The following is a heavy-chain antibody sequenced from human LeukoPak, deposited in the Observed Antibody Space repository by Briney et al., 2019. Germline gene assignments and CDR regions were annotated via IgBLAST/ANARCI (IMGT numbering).Heavy chain of an antibody. Sequence: GGSLRLSCAGSGFTFSIFAMNWVRQAPGKGLEWVSYINSGSTTMHYADSVKGRFTISRDNAKNSLTLQMNSLRAEDTAVYYCARLPLAIVAPYYFDYWGQGTLVTVSS. V-gene: IGHV3-48*01. J-gene: IGHJ4*02. CDR2: INSGSTTM. CDR1: GFTFSIFA. D-gene: IGHD3-22*01. CDR3: ARLPLAIVAPYYFDY.